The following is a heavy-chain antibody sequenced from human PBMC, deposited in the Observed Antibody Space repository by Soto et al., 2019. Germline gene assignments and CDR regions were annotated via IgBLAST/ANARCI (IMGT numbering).Heavy chain of an antibody. V-gene: IGHV1-2*04. CDR2: INPNSGGT. J-gene: IGHJ5*02. CDR3: ARADSSSWLNWFDP. D-gene: IGHD6-13*01. Sequence: QVQLVQSGAEVKKPGASVKVSCKASGYTFTGYYMHWVRQAPGQGLEWMGWINPNSGGTNYAQKFQGWVTMTRDTSISTAYMELSRLRSDGTAVYYCARADSSSWLNWFDPWGQGTLVTVSS. CDR1: GYTFTGYY.